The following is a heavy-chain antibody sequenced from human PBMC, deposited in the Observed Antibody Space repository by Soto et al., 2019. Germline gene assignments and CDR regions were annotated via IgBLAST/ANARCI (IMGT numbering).Heavy chain of an antibody. CDR2: IWYDGSNK. J-gene: IGHJ6*02. CDR1: GFTFSSYG. Sequence: QPGGSLRLSCAASGFTFSSYGMHWVRQAPGKGLEWVAVIWYDGSNKYYADSVKGRFTISRDNSKNTLYLQMNSLRAEDTAVYYSARGTSYQTRGSMDVWGQGTTVTVSS. D-gene: IGHD2-2*01. CDR3: ARGTSYQTRGSMDV. V-gene: IGHV3-33*01.